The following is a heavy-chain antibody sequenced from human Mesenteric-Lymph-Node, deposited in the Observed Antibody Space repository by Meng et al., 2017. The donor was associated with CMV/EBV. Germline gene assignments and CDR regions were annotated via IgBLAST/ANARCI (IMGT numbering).Heavy chain of an antibody. CDR2: IYPGDSES. Sequence: GESLKISCKGSGYSFTSYWIGWVRQMPGKGLEWMGIIYPGDSESRYSPSFQGQVTISADKSISTAYLQWSSLKASDTAMYYCVRQSDYDGYFRDYWGQGTLVTVSS. CDR1: GYSFTSYW. J-gene: IGHJ4*02. CDR3: VRQSDYDGYFRDY. D-gene: IGHD4-17*01. V-gene: IGHV5-51*01.